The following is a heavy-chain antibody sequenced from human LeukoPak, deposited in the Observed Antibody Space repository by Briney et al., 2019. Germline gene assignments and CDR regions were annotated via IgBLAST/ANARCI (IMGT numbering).Heavy chain of an antibody. Sequence: EASVKVSCKASGGTFSSYAISWVRQAPGQGLEWMGGIIPIFGTANYAQKFQGRVTITTDESTSTAYMELSSLRSEDTAVYYCARGTDTAMVNFDYWGQGTLVTVSS. J-gene: IGHJ4*02. CDR3: ARGTDTAMVNFDY. CDR1: GGTFSSYA. D-gene: IGHD5-18*01. V-gene: IGHV1-69*05. CDR2: IIPIFGTA.